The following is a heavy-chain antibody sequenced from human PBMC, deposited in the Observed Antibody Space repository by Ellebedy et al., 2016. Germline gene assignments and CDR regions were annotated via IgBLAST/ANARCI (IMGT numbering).Heavy chain of an antibody. CDR3: ARESSSSWYSDYYYYYGMDV. CDR1: GYTFTSYA. Sequence: ASVKVSCKASGYTFTSYAMHWVRQAPGQRLEWMGWTNAGNGNTKYSQKFQGRVTITRDTSASTAYMELSSLRSEDTAVYYCARESSSSWYSDYYYYYGMDVWGQGTTVTVSS. J-gene: IGHJ6*02. V-gene: IGHV1-3*01. CDR2: TNAGNGNT. D-gene: IGHD6-13*01.